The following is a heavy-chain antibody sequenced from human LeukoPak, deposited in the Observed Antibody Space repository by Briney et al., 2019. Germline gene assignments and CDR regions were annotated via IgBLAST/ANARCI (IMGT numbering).Heavy chain of an antibody. CDR3: AKVPNRSITMIVVYFDY. D-gene: IGHD3-22*01. J-gene: IGHJ4*02. V-gene: IGHV3-30*18. CDR1: GFTFSSYG. Sequence: GGSLRLSCAASGFTFSSYGMHWVRQAPGKGLEWVAVISYDGSNKYYADSVKGPFTISRDNSKNTLYLQMNSLRAEDTAVYYCAKVPNRSITMIVVYFDYWGQGTLVTVSS. CDR2: ISYDGSNK.